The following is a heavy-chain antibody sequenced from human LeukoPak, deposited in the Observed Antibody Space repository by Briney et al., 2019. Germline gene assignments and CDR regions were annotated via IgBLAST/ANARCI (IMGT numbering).Heavy chain of an antibody. V-gene: IGHV3-21*01. D-gene: IGHD2-2*01. J-gene: IGHJ5*02. CDR3: ARELTEYCSSTSCPGS. CDR2: ISSSSSYI. Sequence: GGSLRLSCAASGFTFSSYSMNWVRQAPGKGLEWVSSISSSSSYIYYADSVKGRFTISRDNAKNSLYLQMNSLRAEDTAVYYCARELTEYCSSTSCPGSWGQGTLVTVSS. CDR1: GFTFSSYS.